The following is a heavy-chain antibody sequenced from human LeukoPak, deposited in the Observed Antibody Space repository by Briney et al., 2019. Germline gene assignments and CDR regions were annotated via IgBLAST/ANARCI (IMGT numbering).Heavy chain of an antibody. Sequence: SETLSLTCIVSGGSISRGDYYWSWIRQPPGKGLEWIGYIYYSGSSYYNPSLKSRVTKAVDTSKNQFSLKLSSVTAADTAVYYCAGSGYSYGSDAFDIWGQGTMVTVSS. CDR1: GGSISRGDYY. V-gene: IGHV4-30-4*08. D-gene: IGHD5-18*01. CDR2: IYYSGSS. CDR3: AGSGYSYGSDAFDI. J-gene: IGHJ3*02.